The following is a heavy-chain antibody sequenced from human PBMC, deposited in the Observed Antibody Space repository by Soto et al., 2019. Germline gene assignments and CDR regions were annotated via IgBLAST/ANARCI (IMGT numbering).Heavy chain of an antibody. CDR3: AKDISSGWFAGFDS. V-gene: IGHV3-9*01. J-gene: IGHJ4*02. D-gene: IGHD3-22*01. CDR1: GFNFDDYA. CDR2: ISWNSGSA. Sequence: VQLMESGGGLVQPGTSLRLSCAASGFNFDDYAMHWVRQAPGKGLEWVSGISWNSGSADYADSVKGRFTISRNNAKNYLYLQMNSVGPEDTAFYFCAKDISSGWFAGFDSWGQGTLVTVSS.